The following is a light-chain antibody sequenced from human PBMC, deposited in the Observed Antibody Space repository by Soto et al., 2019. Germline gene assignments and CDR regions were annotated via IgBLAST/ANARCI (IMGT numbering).Light chain of an antibody. CDR1: SSDVGGYNY. CDR3: SSYTSSRTYV. V-gene: IGLV2-14*01. CDR2: EVI. J-gene: IGLJ1*01. Sequence: QSALTQPASVSGSPGQSITISCTGTSSDVGGYNYVSWYQQHPGKAPKLMIYEVINRPSGVSNRFSGSKSGNTASLTISGLQAEDETDYCCSSYTSSRTYVFGTGTKLTVL.